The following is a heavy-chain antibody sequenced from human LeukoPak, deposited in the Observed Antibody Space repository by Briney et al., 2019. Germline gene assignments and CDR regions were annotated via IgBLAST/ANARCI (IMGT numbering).Heavy chain of an antibody. CDR2: ISSSSSCI. D-gene: IGHD3-10*01. J-gene: IGHJ4*02. Sequence: PGGSLRLSCAASGFTFSSYSMNWVRQAPGKGLEWVSSISSSSSCIYYADSVKGRFTISRDNAKNSLYLQMNSLRAEDTAVYYCARLWFGELSNHFDYWGQGTLVTVSS. CDR3: ARLWFGELSNHFDY. V-gene: IGHV3-21*01. CDR1: GFTFSSYS.